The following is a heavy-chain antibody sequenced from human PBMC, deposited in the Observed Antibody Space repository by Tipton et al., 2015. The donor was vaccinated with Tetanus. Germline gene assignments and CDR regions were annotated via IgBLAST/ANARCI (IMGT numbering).Heavy chain of an antibody. CDR2: ITPIFGTT. CDR1: GGTFTNYA. J-gene: IGHJ6*04. Sequence: QLVQSGAEVKKPGSSVKVSCKASGGTFTNYALSWVRQAPGQGLEWVGGITPIFGTTNSAPKFQGRVTITADESTNTAYMELSSLRSEDTAIYYCAKEALGVLNLWGKGTTVIVSS. CDR3: AKEALGVLNL. V-gene: IGHV1-69*01. D-gene: IGHD1-14*01.